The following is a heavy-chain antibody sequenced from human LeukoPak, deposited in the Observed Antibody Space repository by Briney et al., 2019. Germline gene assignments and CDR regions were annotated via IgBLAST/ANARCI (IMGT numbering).Heavy chain of an antibody. CDR3: ARDRTGTTSDYYYYMDV. V-gene: IGHV3-53*01. Sequence: GGSLRLSCAASGFTVSSNYMSWVRQAPGKGLEWVSVIYSGGSTYYADSVKGRFTISRDNSKNTPYLQMNSLRAEDTAVYYCARDRTGTTSDYYYYMDVWGKGTTVTVSS. CDR2: IYSGGST. CDR1: GFTVSSNY. D-gene: IGHD1-7*01. J-gene: IGHJ6*03.